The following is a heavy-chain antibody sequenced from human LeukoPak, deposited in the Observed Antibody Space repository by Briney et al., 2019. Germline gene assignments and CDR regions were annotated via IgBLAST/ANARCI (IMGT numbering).Heavy chain of an antibody. V-gene: IGHV4-59*01. J-gene: IGHJ4*02. CDR3: ARESVTRSSEVFDY. D-gene: IGHD3-10*01. Sequence: SETLSLTCTVSGGSISFYYWSWIRQPPGKGLEWIAYIYYSGSTNYNPSLKSRVTISVDTSKNQFSLKLSSVTAADTAVYYCARESVTRSSEVFDYWGQGTLVTVSS. CDR2: IYYSGST. CDR1: GGSISFYY.